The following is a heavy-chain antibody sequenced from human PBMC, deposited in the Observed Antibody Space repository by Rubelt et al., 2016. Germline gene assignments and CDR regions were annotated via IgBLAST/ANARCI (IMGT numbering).Heavy chain of an antibody. CDR3: TIVARDY. Sequence: SSYAMHWVRQAPGKGLDWVAVVSYDGSNKFYADSVKGRFTISRDTSKNTLYLQMNSLRAEDTAVYYCTIVARDYWGQGTLVTVSS. CDR1: SSYA. J-gene: IGHJ4*02. V-gene: IGHV3-30*04. CDR2: VSYDGSNK. D-gene: IGHD5-12*01.